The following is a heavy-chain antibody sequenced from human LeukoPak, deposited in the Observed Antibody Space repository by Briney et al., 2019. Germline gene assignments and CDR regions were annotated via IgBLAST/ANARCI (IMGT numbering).Heavy chain of an antibody. CDR2: IKSKTDGGTT. J-gene: IGHJ4*02. CDR3: TMDDGDCELVCFDD. Sequence: KSGGSLRLSCAASGFTFSNAWMSWVRQAPGKGLEWVGRIKSKTDGGTTDYAAPVKGRFTISRDDSKNTLYLQMNSMKNEDTAVYYCTMDDGDCELVCFDDWGQGTLVTVSS. V-gene: IGHV3-15*01. D-gene: IGHD2-21*02. CDR1: GFTFSNAW.